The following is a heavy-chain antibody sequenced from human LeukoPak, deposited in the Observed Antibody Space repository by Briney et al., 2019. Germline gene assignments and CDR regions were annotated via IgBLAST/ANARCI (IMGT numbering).Heavy chain of an antibody. J-gene: IGHJ4*02. CDR3: VNDLARRGGY. CDR1: GIIFSDYW. Sequence: GGSLRLSCAVSGIIFSDYWMSWVRQAPGKGLEWVANIKHDSSEKYYVDSVKGRFTISRDNAKNSLYLQMNSLRAEDTAVYYCVNDLARRGGYWGQGTLVTVSS. V-gene: IGHV3-7*01. D-gene: IGHD3-16*01. CDR2: IKHDSSEK.